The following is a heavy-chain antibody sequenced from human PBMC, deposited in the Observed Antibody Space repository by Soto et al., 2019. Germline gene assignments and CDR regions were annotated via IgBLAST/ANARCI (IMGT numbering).Heavy chain of an antibody. D-gene: IGHD1-26*01. J-gene: IGHJ4*02. CDR3: ARSSSGSYFDD. Sequence: SETLSITCAVYGGSFSGYYWSWIRQPPGKGLEWIGEINHSGSTNYYPSLKSRVTISVDTSKNQFSLKLSSVTAADTAVEDCARSSSGSYFDDWGQGTLVTVAS. CDR2: INHSGST. CDR1: GGSFSGYY. V-gene: IGHV4-34*01.